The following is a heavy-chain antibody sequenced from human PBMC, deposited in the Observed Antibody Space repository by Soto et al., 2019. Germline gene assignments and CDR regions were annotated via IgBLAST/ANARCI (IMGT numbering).Heavy chain of an antibody. V-gene: IGHV3-73*01. CDR1: GFTFSGSA. CDR2: IRSKANSYAT. Sequence: GGSLRLSCAASGFTFSGSAMHWVRQASGKGLEWVGRIRSKANSYATAYAASVKGRFTISRDDSKNTAYLQMNSLKTEDTAVYYCTRFVDYYDSSGYYYGFVTWGQGTLVTVSS. CDR3: TRFVDYYDSSGYYYGFVT. D-gene: IGHD3-22*01. J-gene: IGHJ5*02.